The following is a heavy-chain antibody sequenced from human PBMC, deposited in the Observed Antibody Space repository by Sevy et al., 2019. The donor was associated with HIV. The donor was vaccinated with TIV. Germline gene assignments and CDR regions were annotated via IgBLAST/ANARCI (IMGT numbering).Heavy chain of an antibody. CDR2: ISAYNGNT. CDR3: SRDSYYGSGSYSTYLYYYYGMDV. J-gene: IGHJ6*02. V-gene: IGHV1-18*01. D-gene: IGHD3-10*01. Sequence: ASVKVSCKASGYTFTSYGISWVRQAPGQGLEWMGWISAYNGNTNYAQKLQGSVTMTTDTSTSTAYMELRSLRSDDTAVYYCSRDSYYGSGSYSTYLYYYYGMDVWGQGTTVTVSS. CDR1: GYTFTSYG.